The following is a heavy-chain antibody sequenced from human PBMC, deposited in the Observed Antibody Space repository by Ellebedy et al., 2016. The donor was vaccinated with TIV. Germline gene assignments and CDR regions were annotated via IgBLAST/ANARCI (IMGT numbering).Heavy chain of an antibody. D-gene: IGHD4/OR15-4a*01. CDR2: INQSGST. CDR1: GGSFSDYY. Sequence: SQTLSLTCAVYGGSFSDYYWSWIRQPPGKGLEWIGEINQSGSTNYNPSLKSRVTISGDTSKNQFSLKLSSVTAADTAVYYCAANYAAYFDYWGQGTLVTVSS. CDR3: AANYAAYFDY. V-gene: IGHV4-34*01. J-gene: IGHJ4*02.